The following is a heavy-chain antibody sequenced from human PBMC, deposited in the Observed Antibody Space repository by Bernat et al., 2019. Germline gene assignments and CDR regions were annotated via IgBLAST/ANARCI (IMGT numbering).Heavy chain of an antibody. J-gene: IGHJ4*02. CDR2: MNPNSGNT. Sequence: QVQLVQSGAEVKKPGASVKVSCKASGYTFTSYDINWVRQATGQGLEWMGWMNPNSGNTGYAQKFQGRVPMTRNTSISTAYMELSSLRSEDTAVSSCARGVLLWFGVVDYWGQGTLVTVSS. CDR3: ARGVLLWFGVVDY. D-gene: IGHD3-10*01. V-gene: IGHV1-8*01. CDR1: GYTFTSYD.